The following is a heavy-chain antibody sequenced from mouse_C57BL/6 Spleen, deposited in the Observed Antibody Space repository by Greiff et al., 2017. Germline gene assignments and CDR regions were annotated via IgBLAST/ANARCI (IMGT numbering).Heavy chain of an antibody. CDR2: ISSGSSTI. CDR3: ARPAWYFGV. Sequence: EVQLQQSGGGLVKPGGSLKLSCAASGFTFSDYGMHWVRQAPEKGLEWVAYISSGSSTIYYADTVKGRFTISRDNAKNTLFLQMTSLRSEDTAMYYCARPAWYFGVWGTGTTVTVSS. CDR1: GFTFSDYG. J-gene: IGHJ1*03. V-gene: IGHV5-17*01.